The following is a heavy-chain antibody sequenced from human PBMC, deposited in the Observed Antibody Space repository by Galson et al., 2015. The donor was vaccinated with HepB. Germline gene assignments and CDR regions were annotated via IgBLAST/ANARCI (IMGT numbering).Heavy chain of an antibody. J-gene: IGHJ5*02. CDR3: AGERGGGGYCSSTSCSRGEDWFDP. CDR2: INAGNGNT. D-gene: IGHD2-2*01. CDR1: GYTFTSYA. Sequence: SVKVSCKASGYTFTSYAMHWVRQAPGQRLEWMGWINAGNGNTKYSQKFQGRVTITRDKSASTAYMDLGNLRSEDTAVYYCAGERGGGGYCSSTSCSRGEDWFDPWGQGTLVTVSS. V-gene: IGHV1-3*01.